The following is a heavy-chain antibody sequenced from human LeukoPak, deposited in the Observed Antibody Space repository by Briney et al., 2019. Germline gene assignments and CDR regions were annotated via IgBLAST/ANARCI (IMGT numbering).Heavy chain of an antibody. V-gene: IGHV5-51*01. CDR1: GYIFTSYW. CDR3: ARRRDYDSSGYYSNFDY. Sequence: GEYLKISCKGSGYIFTSYWIGWVRQMPGKGLEWMGIIYPGDYDTRYSPSFQGQVTISADKSISTAYLQWSSLKASDTAMYYCARRRDYDSSGYYSNFDYWGQGTLVTVPP. D-gene: IGHD3-22*01. J-gene: IGHJ4*02. CDR2: IYPGDYDT.